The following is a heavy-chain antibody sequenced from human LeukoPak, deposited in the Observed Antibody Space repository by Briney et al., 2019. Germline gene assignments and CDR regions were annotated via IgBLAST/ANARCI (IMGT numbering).Heavy chain of an antibody. Sequence: GGSLRLSCTASGFTFGDYAMSWVRQAPGKGREWVGFIRGKAYGRTTEYAASVKGRFTISRDDSKSIAYLQMNSLKTEDTAVYYCTSGQGRDYYSNGPYYYYGMDVWGQGTTVTVSS. V-gene: IGHV3-49*04. CDR3: TSGQGRDYYSNGPYYYYGMDV. D-gene: IGHD4-11*01. J-gene: IGHJ6*02. CDR2: IRGKAYGRTT. CDR1: GFTFGDYA.